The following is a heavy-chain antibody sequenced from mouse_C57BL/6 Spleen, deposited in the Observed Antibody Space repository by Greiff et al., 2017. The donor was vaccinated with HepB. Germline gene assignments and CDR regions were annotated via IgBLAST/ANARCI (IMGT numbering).Heavy chain of an antibody. Sequence: EVKLVESGGGLVKPGGSLKLSCAASGFSFSDYGMHWVRQAPEKGLEWVAYISSGSCTIYYADTVKGRFTISRDNAKNTLFLQMTSLRSEDTAMYYCALIYYYGSRDYWGQGTTLTVSS. V-gene: IGHV5-17*01. CDR1: GFSFSDYG. CDR2: ISSGSCTI. J-gene: IGHJ2*01. CDR3: ALIYYYGSRDY. D-gene: IGHD1-1*01.